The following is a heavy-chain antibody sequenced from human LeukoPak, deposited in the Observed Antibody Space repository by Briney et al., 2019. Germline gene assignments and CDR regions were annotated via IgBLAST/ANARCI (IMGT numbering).Heavy chain of an antibody. CDR2: IYYSGST. J-gene: IGHJ6*03. Sequence: SETLSLTCTVSGGSISSYYWSWIRQPPGKGLEWIGYIYYSGSTNYNPSLKSRVTISVDTSKNQFSLKLSSVTAADTAVYYCARDRGDYGSGYYMDVWGKGTTVTVSS. CDR1: GGSISSYY. D-gene: IGHD3-10*01. V-gene: IGHV4-59*01. CDR3: ARDRGDYGSGYYMDV.